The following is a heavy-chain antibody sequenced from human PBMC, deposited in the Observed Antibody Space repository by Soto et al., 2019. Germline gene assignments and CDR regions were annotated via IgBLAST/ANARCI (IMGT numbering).Heavy chain of an antibody. V-gene: IGHV1-3*01. CDR3: ARGVGRQRWLQFPNWFDP. CDR1: GYTFTSYA. J-gene: IGHJ5*02. Sequence: ASLKVSWKASGYTFTSYAMHWVRQAPGQRLEWMGWINAGNGNTKYSQKFQGRVTITRDTSASTAYMELSSLRSEDTAVYYCARGVGRQRWLQFPNWFDPWGQGTLVTVSS. CDR2: INAGNGNT. D-gene: IGHD5-12*01.